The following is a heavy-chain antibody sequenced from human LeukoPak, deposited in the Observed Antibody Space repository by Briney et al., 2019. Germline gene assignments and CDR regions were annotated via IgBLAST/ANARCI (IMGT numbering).Heavy chain of an antibody. CDR3: ERRRVLETYFDY. CDR1: GGSFSGYF. J-gene: IGHJ4*02. Sequence: SETLSLTCAVSGGSFSGYFWSWIRQPPGKGLEWIGEINHSGITNYNPSLKSRVTISVDTSKSQFSLKLSSVTAADTAVYYCERRRVLETYFDYWGQGTLVTVSS. V-gene: IGHV4-34*01. CDR2: INHSGIT. D-gene: IGHD1-1*01.